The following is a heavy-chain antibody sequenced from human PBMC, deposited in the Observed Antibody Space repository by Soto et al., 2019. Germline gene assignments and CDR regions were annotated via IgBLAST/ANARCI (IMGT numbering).Heavy chain of an antibody. Sequence: SETLSLTCTVSGGSISSGGYYWSWIRQHPGKGLEWIGYIYYSGSTYYNPSLKSRVTISVDTSKNQFSLKLSSVTAADTAVYYCARDGMPPGAFDIWGQGTSVTVSS. J-gene: IGHJ3*02. CDR3: ARDGMPPGAFDI. V-gene: IGHV4-31*03. CDR2: IYYSGST. D-gene: IGHD1-26*01. CDR1: GGSISSGGYY.